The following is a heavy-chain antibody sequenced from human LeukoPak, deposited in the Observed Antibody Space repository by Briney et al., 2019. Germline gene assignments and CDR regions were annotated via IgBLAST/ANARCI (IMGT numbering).Heavy chain of an antibody. J-gene: IGHJ4*02. V-gene: IGHV3-21*01. Sequence: GGSLRLSFAASGFTFSSYSMNWVRQAPGKGLEWVSSISSSSSYIYYADSVKGRFTISRDNSKNTLYLQMNSLRAEDTAVYSCAKDLDHDYDDYGLDYWGQGTLVTVSS. D-gene: IGHD4-17*01. CDR2: ISSSSSYI. CDR1: GFTFSSYS. CDR3: AKDLDHDYDDYGLDY.